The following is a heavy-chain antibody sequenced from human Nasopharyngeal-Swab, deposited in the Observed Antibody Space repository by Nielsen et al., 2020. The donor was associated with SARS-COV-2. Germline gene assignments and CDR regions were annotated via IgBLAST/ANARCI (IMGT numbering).Heavy chain of an antibody. V-gene: IGHV3-48*02. Sequence: GGSLRLSCAASGFTFSSYSMNWVRQAPGKGLEWVSYISSSSSTIYYADSVKGRFTISRDNAKNSLYLQMNSLRDEDTAVYYCASLPGGSGSYPYYYYGMDVWGQGTTVTVSS. CDR1: GFTFSSYS. CDR3: ASLPGGSGSYPYYYYGMDV. CDR2: ISSSSSTI. D-gene: IGHD3-10*01. J-gene: IGHJ6*02.